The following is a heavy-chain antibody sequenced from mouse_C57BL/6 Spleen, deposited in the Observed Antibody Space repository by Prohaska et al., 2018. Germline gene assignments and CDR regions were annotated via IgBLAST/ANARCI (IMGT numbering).Heavy chain of an antibody. CDR2: ISYDGSN. V-gene: IGHV3-6*01. CDR1: GYSITSGYY. Sequence: DVQLQESGPGLVKPSQSLSLTCSVTGYSITSGYYWNWIRQFPGNKLEWMGYISYDGSNNYNPSLKNRISITRDTSKNQFFLKLNSVTTEDTATYYCARDGVDGAWFAYWGQGTLVTVSA. CDR3: ARDGVDGAWFAY. J-gene: IGHJ3*01.